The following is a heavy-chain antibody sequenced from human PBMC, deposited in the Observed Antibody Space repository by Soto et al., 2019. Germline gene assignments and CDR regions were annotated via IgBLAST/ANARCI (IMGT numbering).Heavy chain of an antibody. J-gene: IGHJ4*02. CDR3: ARHRRTTVAKFYFDY. Sequence: SETLSLTCAVSGGTISDYYWSWIRQAPGKGLEWIAYIYNTGTTNCNPSLKSRVTISEDSSKNQISLKLSSVTAADTAVYYCARHRRTTVAKFYFDYWGQGALVTVSS. CDR1: GGTISDYY. D-gene: IGHD4-4*01. CDR2: IYNTGTT. V-gene: IGHV4-59*08.